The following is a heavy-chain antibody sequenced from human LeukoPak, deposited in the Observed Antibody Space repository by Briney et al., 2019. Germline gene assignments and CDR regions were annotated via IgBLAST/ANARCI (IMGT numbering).Heavy chain of an antibody. D-gene: IGHD3-22*01. CDR3: ARVGDYYESSGG. V-gene: IGHV3-48*01. Sequence: PGGTLSLSCLVSGFSIRDYSMNWGRRGQGKGPELLSYMSGSGGAIYYTDSVEGRFTISRDNDKNSLFLQMNSLRAEDTAVYYCARVGDYYESSGGWGQGALVTVSS. J-gene: IGHJ4*02. CDR1: GFSIRDYS. CDR2: MSGSGGAI.